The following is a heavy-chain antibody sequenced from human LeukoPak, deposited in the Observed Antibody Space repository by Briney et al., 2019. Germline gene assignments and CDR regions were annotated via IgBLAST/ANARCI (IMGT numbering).Heavy chain of an antibody. CDR1: GFTFSSYS. V-gene: IGHV3-23*01. D-gene: IGHD3-10*01. J-gene: IGHJ4*02. Sequence: PGGSLRLSCVASGFTFSSYSMNWVRPAPGKGLEWVSAISGSGGSTYYADSVKGRFTISRDNSKNTLYLQMNSLRAEDTAVSNCAKDRFRVLGVYWGQGTLVTVSS. CDR3: AKDRFRVLGVY. CDR2: ISGSGGST.